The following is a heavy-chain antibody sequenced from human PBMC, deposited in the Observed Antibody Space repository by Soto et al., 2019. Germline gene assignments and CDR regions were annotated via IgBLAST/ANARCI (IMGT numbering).Heavy chain of an antibody. D-gene: IGHD6-25*01. J-gene: IGHJ6*02. CDR2: IHHSGIS. CDR1: GGSYSGYD. CDR3: ARERGGVAARLFGGYYGMDV. Sequence: SETLSLSRTVYGGSYSGYDWSSLRQPPATGRWWIGEIHHSGISNYNPSLKRRATISDDTSKNQISLKLSSVTAEDNPVYYCARERGGVAARLFGGYYGMDVCGQGTTVT. V-gene: IGHV4-34*01.